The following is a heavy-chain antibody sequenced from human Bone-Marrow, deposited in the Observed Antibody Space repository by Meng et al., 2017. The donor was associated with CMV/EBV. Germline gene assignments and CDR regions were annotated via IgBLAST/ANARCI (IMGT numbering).Heavy chain of an antibody. CDR2: INPSGGST. D-gene: IGHD6-13*01. J-gene: IGHJ5*02. Sequence: SGYTFTSYYMHWVRQAPGQGLEWMGIINPSGGSTSYAQKFQGRVTMTRDTSTSTVYMELSSLRSEDTAVYYCARDTGSSWDQNWFDPWGQGTLVTVS. CDR3: ARDTGSSWDQNWFDP. V-gene: IGHV1-46*01. CDR1: GYTFTSYY.